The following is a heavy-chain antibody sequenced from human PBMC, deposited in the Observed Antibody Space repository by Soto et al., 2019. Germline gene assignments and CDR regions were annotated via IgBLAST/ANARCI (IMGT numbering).Heavy chain of an antibody. CDR3: VSDTLTPWRYYGLEI. CDR2: ISGTGATS. Sequence: KLLQSGGGFVQPGGSLGLSCAASGFDSTEYALSWVRQAPGKGLEWVSGISGTGATSYYADSVKGRFSISRDKSRNSVSLLMNSLRADDTAIYFFVSDTLTPWRYYGLEIWGQGTTVTVS. V-gene: IGHV3-23*01. CDR1: GFDSTEYA. J-gene: IGHJ6*02. D-gene: IGHD5-18*01.